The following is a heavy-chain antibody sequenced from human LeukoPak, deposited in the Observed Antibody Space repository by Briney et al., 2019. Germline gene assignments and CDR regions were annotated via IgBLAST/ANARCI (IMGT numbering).Heavy chain of an antibody. Sequence: ASVKVSCKASGYTFTSYGISWVRQAPGQGLEFMGRIIPVLGIANIAQKFQGRVTLTADKSTSTAYMELNSLRSEGTAVYYCARGDFRSNWFDPWGQGTLVTVSS. V-gene: IGHV1-69*04. CDR1: GYTFTSYG. CDR3: ARGDFRSNWFDP. D-gene: IGHD3-3*01. CDR2: IIPVLGIA. J-gene: IGHJ5*02.